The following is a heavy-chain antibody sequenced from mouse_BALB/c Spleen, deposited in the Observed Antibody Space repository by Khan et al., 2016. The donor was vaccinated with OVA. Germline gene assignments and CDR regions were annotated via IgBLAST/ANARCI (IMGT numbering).Heavy chain of an antibody. CDR2: ISYDGSN. D-gene: IGHD1-1*01. CDR1: GYSITSAYC. CDR3: AEGGVVGPYWYFDV. Sequence: QLEESGPGLVKPSQSLSLTCSVTGYSITSAYCWNWIRQFPGNKLEWVGYISYDGSNNYNPSLKNRISIPRDTSKNPFFLKWNLVATDDTATYDCAEGGVVGPYWYFDVWGAGTTVTVSS. J-gene: IGHJ1*01. V-gene: IGHV3-6*02.